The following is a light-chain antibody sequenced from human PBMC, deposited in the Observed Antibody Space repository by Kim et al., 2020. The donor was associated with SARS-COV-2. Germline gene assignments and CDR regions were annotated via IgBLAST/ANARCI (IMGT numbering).Light chain of an antibody. CDR3: QSYDSSLSGSYV. Sequence: VTISCPGSSSNIGAGYVVHWYQQLPGTAPKLLIYGNSNLPSGVPDRFSGSKSGTSASLAITGLQAEDEADYYCQSYDSSLSGSYVFGTGTKVTVL. V-gene: IGLV1-40*01. CDR2: GNS. J-gene: IGLJ1*01. CDR1: SSNIGAGYV.